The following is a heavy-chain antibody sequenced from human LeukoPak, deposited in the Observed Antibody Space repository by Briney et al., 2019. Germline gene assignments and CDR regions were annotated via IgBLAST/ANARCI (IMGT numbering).Heavy chain of an antibody. J-gene: IGHJ4*02. CDR3: ARVRRDGYNYFDY. Sequence: SETLSLTCTVSGGSISTYYWSWIRQPPGKGLEWIGYIYYSGSTNYNPSLKSRVTISVDTSKIQFSLKLSSVTAADSAVYYCARVRRDGYNYFDYWGQGTLVTVSS. V-gene: IGHV4-59*01. CDR2: IYYSGST. D-gene: IGHD5-24*01. CDR1: GGSISTYY.